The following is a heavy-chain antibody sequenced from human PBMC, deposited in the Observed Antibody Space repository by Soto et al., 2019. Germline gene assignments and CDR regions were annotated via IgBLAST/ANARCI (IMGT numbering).Heavy chain of an antibody. CDR3: AKDWTHYDILTGYYDWFDP. J-gene: IGHJ5*02. Sequence: GVSLRLSFAASGFTFSSYSMNWVRQAPGKGLEWVSAISSSSSSTYYADSVKGRFTISRDNAKNTLYLQMNSLRAEDTAVYYCAKDWTHYDILTGYYDWFDPWGQGTLVTVS. V-gene: IGHV3-23*01. CDR1: GFTFSSYS. CDR2: ISSSSSST. D-gene: IGHD3-9*01.